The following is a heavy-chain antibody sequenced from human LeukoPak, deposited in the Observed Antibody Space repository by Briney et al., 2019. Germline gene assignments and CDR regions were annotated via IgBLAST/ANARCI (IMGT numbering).Heavy chain of an antibody. J-gene: IGHJ4*02. V-gene: IGHV4-59*12. CDR1: GGSISSYY. D-gene: IGHD3-22*01. CDR3: ARAWYYYDSSGYYPFDY. Sequence: SSKTLSLTCTVSGGSISSYYWGWIRQPPGKGLEWIGYIYYSGSTTYNPSLKSRVTISVDTSKNQFSLKLSSVTAADTAVYYCARAWYYYDSSGYYPFDYWGQRTLVTVSS. CDR2: IYYSGST.